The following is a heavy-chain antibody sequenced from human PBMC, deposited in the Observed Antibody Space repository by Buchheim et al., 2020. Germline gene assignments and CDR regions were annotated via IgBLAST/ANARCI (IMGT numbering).Heavy chain of an antibody. CDR3: AKGRGFDR. CDR1: GFTSGSYA. CDR2: NGGSGDKT. Sequence: EVQLLASGGGLVQPGGSLRLSCAASGFTSGSYAMAWVRQAPGQGLEWGASNGGSGDKTYYRESVKGRCTIDRDSSKNTLYLQMNSLRVEDTALYFCAKGRGFDRWGQGT. V-gene: IGHV3-23*01. J-gene: IGHJ4*02.